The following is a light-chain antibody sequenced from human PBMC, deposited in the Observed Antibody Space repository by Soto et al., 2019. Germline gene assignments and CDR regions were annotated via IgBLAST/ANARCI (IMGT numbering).Light chain of an antibody. Sequence: ETVMTQFPDTLSVSPGESATLSCRASRDVSTNLAWFQQKPGQTPRLVLYGASKRATGIPARFSGSGSGTHFTLTISSLQSEDFGVYYCQHYNNWPPYSVGQGTKVDIK. CDR2: GAS. V-gene: IGKV3D-15*01. J-gene: IGKJ2*03. CDR1: RDVSTN. CDR3: QHYNNWPPYS.